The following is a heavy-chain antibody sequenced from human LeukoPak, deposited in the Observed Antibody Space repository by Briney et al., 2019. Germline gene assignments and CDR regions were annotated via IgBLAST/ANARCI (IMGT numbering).Heavy chain of an antibody. V-gene: IGHV3-30*02. CDR2: IRYDGSNK. D-gene: IGHD6-6*01. CDR1: GFTFSSYG. J-gene: IGHJ5*02. Sequence: GGSLRLSCAASGFTFSSYGMHWVRQAPGKGLEWVAFIRYDGSNKYYADSVKGRFTISRDNSKNTLYLQMNSLRAEDAAVYYCAKDLTRVAARPGNWFDPWGQGTLVTVSS. CDR3: AKDLTRVAARPGNWFDP.